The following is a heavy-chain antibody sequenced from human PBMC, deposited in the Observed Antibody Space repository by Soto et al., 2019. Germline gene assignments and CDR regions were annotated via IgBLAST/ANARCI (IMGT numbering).Heavy chain of an antibody. CDR3: ERSMTTADY. D-gene: IGHD4-4*01. J-gene: IGHJ4*02. V-gene: IGHV3-48*03. Sequence: EVQLVESGGGLVQPGGSLRLYCAASGFTFSSYEMNWVRQAPGKGLEWVSYISSSGSTIYYADSVKGRFTIYRDNAKNSLDLHLNILRAEDTAVYYCERSMTTADYWGQGTLVTVSS. CDR1: GFTFSSYE. CDR2: ISSSGSTI.